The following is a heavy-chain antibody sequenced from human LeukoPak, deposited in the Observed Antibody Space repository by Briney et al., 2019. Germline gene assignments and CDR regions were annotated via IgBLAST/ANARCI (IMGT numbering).Heavy chain of an antibody. Sequence: SETLSLTCTVSGGSVSSGSYYWSWIWQPPGKGLEWIGYIYYSGSTNYNPSLKSRVTISVDTSKNQFSLKLSSVTAADTAVYYCARYIVATNYFDYWGQGTLVTVSS. CDR3: ARYIVATNYFDY. J-gene: IGHJ4*02. CDR2: IYYSGST. V-gene: IGHV4-61*01. CDR1: GGSVSSGSYY. D-gene: IGHD5-12*01.